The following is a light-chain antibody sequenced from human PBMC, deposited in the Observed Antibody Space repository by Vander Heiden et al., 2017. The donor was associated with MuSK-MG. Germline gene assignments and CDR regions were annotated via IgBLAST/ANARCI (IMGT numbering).Light chain of an antibody. V-gene: IGKV3-15*01. CDR2: GAS. Sequence: EIVMTQSPATLSVSPGERATLSCRASQSVSSNLAWYQQKPGQAPRLLSYGASTRATGIPARFSGSGSGTEFTLTISSLQSEDFAVYYGQQYNNWPPMYTFGQGTKLEIK. CDR1: QSVSSN. J-gene: IGKJ2*01. CDR3: QQYNNWPPMYT.